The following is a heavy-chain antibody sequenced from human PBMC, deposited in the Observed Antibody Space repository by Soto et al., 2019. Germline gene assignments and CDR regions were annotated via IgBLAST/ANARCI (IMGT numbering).Heavy chain of an antibody. CDR2: ISSSSSYI. CDR3: AREEYSSYDSFDY. J-gene: IGHJ4*02. D-gene: IGHD6-6*01. V-gene: IGHV3-21*01. CDR1: GFTFSSYS. Sequence: GGSLRLSCAASGFTFSSYSMNWVRQAPGKGLEWVSSISSSSSYIYYADSVKGRFTISRDNAKNSLYLQMNSLRAEDTAVYCCAREEYSSYDSFDYWGQGTLVTVSS.